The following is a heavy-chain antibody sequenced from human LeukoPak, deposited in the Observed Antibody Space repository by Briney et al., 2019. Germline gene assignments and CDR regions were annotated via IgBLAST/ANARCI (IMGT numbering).Heavy chain of an antibody. Sequence: SETLSLTCTVSGGSFSSGSYYWSWIRQPPGKGLEWVVCIYYGGNTNYNLSLKSRVTISVATSKTQFSLKLSSVTAAETAVYYCASYYYDSSGYPLDYWGQGTLVTVSS. V-gene: IGHV4-61*01. CDR2: IYYGGNT. J-gene: IGHJ4*02. CDR3: ASYYYDSSGYPLDY. CDR1: GGSFSSGSYY. D-gene: IGHD3-22*01.